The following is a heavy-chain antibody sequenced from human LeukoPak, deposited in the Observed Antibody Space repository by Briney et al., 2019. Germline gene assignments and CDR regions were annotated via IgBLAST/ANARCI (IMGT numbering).Heavy chain of an antibody. Sequence: SETLSLTCAVYGRSFSGYYWSWIRQPPGKGLEWIGEINHSGSTNYNPSLKSRVTISVDTSKNQFSLKLSSVTAADTAVYYCARLSMVRARGRPLYYYGMDVWGKGTTVTVSS. CDR1: GRSFSGYY. V-gene: IGHV4-34*01. CDR3: ARLSMVRARGRPLYYYGMDV. D-gene: IGHD3-10*01. CDR2: INHSGST. J-gene: IGHJ6*04.